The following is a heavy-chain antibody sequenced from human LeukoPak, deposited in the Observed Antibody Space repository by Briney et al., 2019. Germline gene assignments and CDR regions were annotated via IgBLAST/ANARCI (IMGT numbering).Heavy chain of an antibody. CDR3: ARESSSSSWAFHY. V-gene: IGHV1-2*02. J-gene: IGHJ4*02. D-gene: IGHD6-13*01. Sequence: AASVKVSCKASEYTFTDYYIHWVRQAPGQGLEWMGWINPNTGGTNYPQKFQGRVTMTRDTSISTAYMEVSRLRSDDTAVYYCARESSSSSWAFHYRGQGTLVTVSS. CDR2: INPNTGGT. CDR1: EYTFTDYY.